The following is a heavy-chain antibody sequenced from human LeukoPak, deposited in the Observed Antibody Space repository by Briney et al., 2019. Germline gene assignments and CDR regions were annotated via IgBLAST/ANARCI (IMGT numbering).Heavy chain of an antibody. J-gene: IGHJ2*01. Sequence: ASVKVSCKASGYTFTSYGISWVRQAPGQGLEWMGWISAYNGNTNYAQKLQGRVTMTTDTSTSTAYMELRSLRSDDTAVYYCARDLKYYDSSGYYFHWYFDLWGRGTLVTVSP. CDR1: GYTFTSYG. D-gene: IGHD3-22*01. CDR3: ARDLKYYDSSGYYFHWYFDL. V-gene: IGHV1-18*01. CDR2: ISAYNGNT.